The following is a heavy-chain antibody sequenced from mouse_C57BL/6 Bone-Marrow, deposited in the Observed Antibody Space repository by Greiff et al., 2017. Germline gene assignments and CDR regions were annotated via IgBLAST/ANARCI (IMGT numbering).Heavy chain of an antibody. CDR1: GYTFTSYW. J-gene: IGHJ3*01. V-gene: IGHV1-50*01. CDR3: ARENYYGSSYWFAY. CDR2: IDPSDSYT. Sequence: QVQLQQSGAELVKPGASVKLSCKASGYTFTSYWMQWVKQRPGQGLEWIGEIDPSDSYTNYNQKFKGKATLTVETSSSTAYMQLSSLTSEDSAVYYCARENYYGSSYWFAYWGQGTLVTVSA. D-gene: IGHD1-1*01.